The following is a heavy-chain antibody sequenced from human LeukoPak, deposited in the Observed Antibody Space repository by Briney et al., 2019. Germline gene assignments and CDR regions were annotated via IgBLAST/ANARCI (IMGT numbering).Heavy chain of an antibody. Sequence: ASVKVSCKASGYTFTGYYMHWVRQAHGQGLEWMGWINPNSGGTNYAQKFQGRVTMTRDTSISTAYMELSRLRSDDTAVYYCARSSHENGGSWIFDYWGQGTLVTVSS. J-gene: IGHJ4*02. CDR2: INPNSGGT. V-gene: IGHV1-2*02. CDR3: ARSSHENGGSWIFDY. D-gene: IGHD2-15*01. CDR1: GYTFTGYY.